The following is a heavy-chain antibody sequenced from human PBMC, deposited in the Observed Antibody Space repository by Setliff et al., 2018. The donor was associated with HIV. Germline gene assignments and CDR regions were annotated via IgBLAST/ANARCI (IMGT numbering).Heavy chain of an antibody. D-gene: IGHD1-26*01. Sequence: ASVKVSCKTSEYDINDQYINWVRQAPGQGLEWMGWINLNTGATKYAQKLQVRVTLTRDTSMTTAYMELRSLRSDDTAVYYCASAIVGLGYNFFSVDVWGKGTTVTVSS. CDR1: EYDINDQY. V-gene: IGHV1-2*02. J-gene: IGHJ6*04. CDR2: INLNTGAT. CDR3: ASAIVGLGYNFFSVDV.